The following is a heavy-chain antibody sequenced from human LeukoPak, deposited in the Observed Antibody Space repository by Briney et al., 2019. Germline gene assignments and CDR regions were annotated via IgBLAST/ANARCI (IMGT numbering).Heavy chain of an antibody. Sequence: PGGSLRLSCAASGFTVSSNYMSWVRQAPGKGLEWVSVIYSGGSIYYADSVKGRFTISRDNSKNTLYLQMNSLRAEDTAVYYCARDRLVRGPQGNYYYYGMDVWGQGTTVTVSS. D-gene: IGHD3-10*01. V-gene: IGHV3-66*01. CDR3: ARDRLVRGPQGNYYYYGMDV. J-gene: IGHJ6*02. CDR1: GFTVSSNY. CDR2: IYSGGSI.